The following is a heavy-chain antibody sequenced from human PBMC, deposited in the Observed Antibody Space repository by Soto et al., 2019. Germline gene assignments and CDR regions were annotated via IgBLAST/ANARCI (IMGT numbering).Heavy chain of an antibody. CDR3: ARDLEAVYSSGWYRLRFDD. CDR2: TYYRSKWYN. CDR1: GDSVSSNSAA. V-gene: IGHV6-1*01. Sequence: SQTLSLTCAISGDSVSSNSAAWNWIRQSPSRGLEWLGRTYYRSKWYNDYAVSVKSRITINPDTSKNQFSLRLNSVTPEDTAVYCCARDLEAVYSSGWYRLRFDDWGQGTLVTVPS. J-gene: IGHJ4*02. D-gene: IGHD6-19*01.